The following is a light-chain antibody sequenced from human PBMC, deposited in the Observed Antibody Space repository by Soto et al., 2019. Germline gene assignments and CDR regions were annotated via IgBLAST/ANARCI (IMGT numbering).Light chain of an antibody. CDR2: KAS. Sequence: DIPMTPSPSTPSASLGDRVTLTCRASQSISSWLAWYQQKPGKAPRLLIYKASNLESGVPSRFSGSGSGTEFTLTISSLQPDDSATYYCQQYNDNWTFGQGTKVDIK. V-gene: IGKV1-5*03. CDR1: QSISSW. J-gene: IGKJ1*01. CDR3: QQYNDNWT.